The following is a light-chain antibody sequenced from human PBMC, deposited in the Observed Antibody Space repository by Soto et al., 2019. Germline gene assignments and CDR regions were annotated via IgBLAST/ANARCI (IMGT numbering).Light chain of an antibody. CDR1: SSDFGGYNY. Sequence: QSVLTQPPSASGSPGQSVTISCTGTSSDFGGYNYVSWYQQHPGKAPKLLIYEVSKRPSGAPDRFSGSKSGNTASLTVSGLQAEDGADYCCSSYGGSNVFGTGTKLTLL. CDR2: EVS. J-gene: IGLJ1*01. V-gene: IGLV2-8*01. CDR3: SSYGGSNV.